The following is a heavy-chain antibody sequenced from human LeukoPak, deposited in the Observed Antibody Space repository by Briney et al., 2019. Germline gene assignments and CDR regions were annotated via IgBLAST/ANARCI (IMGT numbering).Heavy chain of an antibody. Sequence: PGRSLRLSCVASGFMFSSHGMHWVRPAPGKGLEWVAVTSYDGSKEHYADSVKGRFTISRDNSKNMLYLQMESLRPEDTAVYYCASRSGRYSDDAFDIWGQGTVVTVSS. CDR1: GFMFSSHG. CDR3: ASRSGRYSDDAFDI. V-gene: IGHV3-30*03. CDR2: TSYDGSKE. J-gene: IGHJ3*02. D-gene: IGHD1-26*01.